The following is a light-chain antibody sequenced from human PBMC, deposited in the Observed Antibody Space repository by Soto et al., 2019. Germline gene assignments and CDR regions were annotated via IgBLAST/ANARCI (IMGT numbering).Light chain of an antibody. CDR1: QSVSSY. CDR2: DAS. Sequence: EVVLTQSPATLSLSPGERATLSCRASQSVSSYLAWYQQKPGQAPRLLIYDASNRATGIPSRFSGSGSGTDFTLTISSLQPEDFATYYCQQSYTTLFTFGPGTKVDLK. J-gene: IGKJ3*01. CDR3: QQSYTTLFT. V-gene: IGKV3-11*01.